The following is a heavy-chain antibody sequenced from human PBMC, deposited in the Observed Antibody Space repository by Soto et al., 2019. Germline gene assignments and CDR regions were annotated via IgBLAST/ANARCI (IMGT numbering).Heavy chain of an antibody. V-gene: IGHV1-46*01. D-gene: IGHD2-21*01. Sequence: HLAQSGPEVKRPGASVKISCKASGFIFTDWFMHWVRQAPGQGPEWMGIINTSGGNSIYSQKFQDTVTMTRATSTNTLYVARSSLTSADTAVYSCAKEGAIPGEVDAWGQGTLGTVSS. CDR1: GFIFTDWF. J-gene: IGHJ1*01. CDR2: INTSGGNS. CDR3: AKEGAIPGEVDA.